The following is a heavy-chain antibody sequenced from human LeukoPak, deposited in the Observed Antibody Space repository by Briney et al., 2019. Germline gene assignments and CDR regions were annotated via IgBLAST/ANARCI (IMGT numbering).Heavy chain of an antibody. J-gene: IGHJ4*02. CDR1: GFTFSSYS. V-gene: IGHV3-21*01. CDR2: ISSRSGYI. CDR3: VRDLNL. Sequence: GGSLRLSCAASGFTFSSYSMSWVRQAPGKGLEWVSSISSRSGYIYYGDSVKGRFTISRDNAKNTLYLQMNSLRAEDTAVYYCVRDLNLWGQGTLVTVSS.